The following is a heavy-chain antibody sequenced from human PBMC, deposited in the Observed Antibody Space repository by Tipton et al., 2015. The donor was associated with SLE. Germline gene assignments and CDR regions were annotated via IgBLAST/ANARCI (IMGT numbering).Heavy chain of an antibody. Sequence: SLRLSCAASGFTFDDYGMSWVRQAPGKGLEWVSGINWNGGSTGYADSVKGRFTISRDNAKNSLYLQMNSLRAEDTALYYCARLQAGGSYSDIWGQGTMVTVSS. CDR2: INWNGGST. D-gene: IGHD1-26*01. CDR3: ARLQAGGSYSDI. J-gene: IGHJ3*02. V-gene: IGHV3-20*04. CDR1: GFTFDDYG.